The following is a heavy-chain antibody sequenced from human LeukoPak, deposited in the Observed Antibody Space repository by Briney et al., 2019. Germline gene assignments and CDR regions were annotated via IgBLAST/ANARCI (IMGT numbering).Heavy chain of an antibody. CDR3: ARGGLIDSSGYQY. CDR2: IIPIFGTA. Sequence: SVKVSCKASGGTFSSYAISWVRQAPGQGREWMGRIIPIFGTADYAQKFQGRVTITTDESTSTAYMELSSLRSEDTAVYYCARGGLIDSSGYQYWGQGTLVTVSS. D-gene: IGHD3-22*01. CDR1: GGTFSSYA. J-gene: IGHJ1*01. V-gene: IGHV1-69*05.